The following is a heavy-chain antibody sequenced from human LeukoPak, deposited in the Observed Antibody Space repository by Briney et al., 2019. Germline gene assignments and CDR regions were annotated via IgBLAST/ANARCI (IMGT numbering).Heavy chain of an antibody. D-gene: IGHD6-19*01. V-gene: IGHV4-39*07. J-gene: IGHJ4*02. Sequence: SETLSLTCTVSGGSISSSSYYWGWIRQPPGKGLEWIGTLYYSGKTYYNPSLKSRVTISIDTSKNQFSLKLSSVTAADTAVYYCARGLANKAVAGKAFDYWGQGTLVTVSS. CDR1: GGSISSSSYY. CDR2: LYYSGKT. CDR3: ARGLANKAVAGKAFDY.